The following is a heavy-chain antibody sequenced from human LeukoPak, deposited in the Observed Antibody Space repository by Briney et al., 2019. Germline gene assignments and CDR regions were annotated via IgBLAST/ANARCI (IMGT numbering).Heavy chain of an antibody. CDR1: GFTFSNRA. J-gene: IGHJ6*02. Sequence: GGSLRLSCAASGFTFSNRAMTWVRQAPGKGLEWVSSVSDSGSNTYYADSVKGRFTISRDNSRNTLYLQMNSLRAEDTAVYYCASLGGPDSSASYYYGMDVWGQGTTVTVSS. V-gene: IGHV3-23*01. CDR3: ASLGGPDSSASYYYGMDV. CDR2: VSDSGSNT. D-gene: IGHD3-22*01.